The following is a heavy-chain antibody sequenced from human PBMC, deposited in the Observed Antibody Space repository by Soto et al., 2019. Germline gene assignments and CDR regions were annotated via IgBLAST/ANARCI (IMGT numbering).Heavy chain of an antibody. CDR2: INPSGGST. CDR3: ASGLFEYSGYGLDAFDI. Sequence: ASVKVSCKASGYTFINYYTHWVRQAPGQGLEWMGIINPSGGSTRYAQKFQGRVTMTRDTSTRTVYMELSSLRSEDTAVYYCASGLFEYSGYGLDAFDIWGQGAMVTVSS. CDR1: GYTFINYY. V-gene: IGHV1-46*03. D-gene: IGHD5-12*01. J-gene: IGHJ3*02.